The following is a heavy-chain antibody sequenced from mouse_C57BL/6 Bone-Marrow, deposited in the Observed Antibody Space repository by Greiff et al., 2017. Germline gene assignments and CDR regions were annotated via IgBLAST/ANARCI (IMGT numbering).Heavy chain of an antibody. CDR1: GYTFTSYG. CDR2: IYPRSGNT. D-gene: IGHD2-1*01. J-gene: IGHJ3*01. CDR3: ASSLPAAWFAY. V-gene: IGHV1-81*01. Sequence: QVQLQQSGAELARPGASVKLSCKASGYTFTSYGISWVKQRTGQGLEWIGEIYPRSGNTYYNEQFKGKATLTADKSSSTAYMELRSLTSEDYAVYFCASSLPAAWFAYWGQGTLVTVSA.